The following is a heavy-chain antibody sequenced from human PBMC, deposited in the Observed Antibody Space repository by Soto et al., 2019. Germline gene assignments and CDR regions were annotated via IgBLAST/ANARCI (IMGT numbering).Heavy chain of an antibody. J-gene: IGHJ6*02. CDR1: GFSLSNARMG. D-gene: IGHD6-13*01. V-gene: IGHV2-26*01. Sequence: ASGPTLVNPTETLTLTCTVSGFSLSNARMGVSWIRQPPGKALEWLAHIFSNDEKSYGTSLKSRLTISKDTSKSQVVLTMTNMDPVDTATYYCARIHSSSWYVYYYYGMDVWGQGTTVTVSS. CDR2: IFSNDEK. CDR3: ARIHSSSWYVYYYYGMDV.